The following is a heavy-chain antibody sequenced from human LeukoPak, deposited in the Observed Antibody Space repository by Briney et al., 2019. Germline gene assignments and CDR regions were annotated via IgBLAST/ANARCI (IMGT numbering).Heavy chain of an antibody. CDR1: GFTFSSYA. V-gene: IGHV3-23*01. Sequence: GGSLRLSCAASGFTFSSYAMSWVRQAPGKGLEWVSAISGSGGSTYYADSVKGRFTTSRDNSKNTLYLQMNSLRAEDTAVYYCAKAAPYIAVAYNWFDPWGQGTLVTVSS. CDR2: ISGSGGST. J-gene: IGHJ5*02. CDR3: AKAAPYIAVAYNWFDP. D-gene: IGHD6-19*01.